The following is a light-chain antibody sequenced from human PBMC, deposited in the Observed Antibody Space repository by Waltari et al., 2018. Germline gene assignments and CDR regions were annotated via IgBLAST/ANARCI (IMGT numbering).Light chain of an antibody. CDR2: RNS. J-gene: IGLJ2*01. Sequence: SYELTQPVSVSVPLGQTATITCGGTIVGPKNCTWFQQKPGQAPVLVIHRNSNRPSGIPERFSASNSGNTATLTITRAQADDEADFYCQVWVSSIAFFGGGTKLTVL. V-gene: IGLV3-9*01. CDR1: IVGPKN. CDR3: QVWVSSIAF.